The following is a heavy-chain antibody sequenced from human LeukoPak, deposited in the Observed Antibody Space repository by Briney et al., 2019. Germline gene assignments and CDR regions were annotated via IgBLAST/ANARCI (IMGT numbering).Heavy chain of an antibody. CDR2: ISSSGSTI. J-gene: IGHJ3*02. D-gene: IGHD3-22*01. Sequence: GGSLRLSCAASGFTFCDYYMSWMRQAPGEGREWVSYISSSGSTIYYADSVKGRFTISRDNAKNSLYLQMNSLRAEDTAVYYCARVLRYDNSGHDSFDIWGQGTMVIVSS. CDR1: GFTFCDYY. CDR3: ARVLRYDNSGHDSFDI. V-gene: IGHV3-11*04.